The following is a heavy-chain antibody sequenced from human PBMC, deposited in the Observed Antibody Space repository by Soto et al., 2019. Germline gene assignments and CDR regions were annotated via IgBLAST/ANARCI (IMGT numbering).Heavy chain of an antibody. CDR3: AKAELRLQFYYYMDV. V-gene: IGHV3-30*18. CDR1: GFTFSSYG. J-gene: IGHJ6*03. CDR2: ISYDGSNK. Sequence: GGSLRLSCAASGFTFSSYGMHWVRQAPGKGLEWVAVISYDGSNKYYADSVKGRFTISRDNSKNTLYLQMNSLRAEDTAVYYCAKAELRLQFYYYMDVWGKGTTVTVPS. D-gene: IGHD4-4*01.